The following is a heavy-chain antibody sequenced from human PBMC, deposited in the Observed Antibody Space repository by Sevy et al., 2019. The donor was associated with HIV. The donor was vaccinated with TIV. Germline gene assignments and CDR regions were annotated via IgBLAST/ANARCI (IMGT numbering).Heavy chain of an antibody. CDR1: GFTFTHAW. V-gene: IGHV3-15*01. CDR3: STDPIIVLLVTDGMDV. CDR2: IKSTPDGGTT. Sequence: EGSLRLSCTASGFTFTHAWMSWVRQAPGKELEWVGRIKSTPDGGTTDYAAPVKGRFTISRDDSKNTLYLQMNSLKTEDTAVYYCSTDPIIVLLVTDGMDVWGQGTTVTVSS. D-gene: IGHD2-8*02. J-gene: IGHJ6*02.